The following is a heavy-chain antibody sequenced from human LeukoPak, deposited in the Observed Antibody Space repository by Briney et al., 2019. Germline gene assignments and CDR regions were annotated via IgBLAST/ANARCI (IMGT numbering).Heavy chain of an antibody. J-gene: IGHJ4*02. CDR1: GYIFTSYY. D-gene: IGHD3-10*01. CDR2: INPYGGST. Sequence: ASVKVSCKASGYIFTSYYMHWVRQAPGQGLEWMGIINPYGGSTSYAQKLQGRVTVTGDTSTSTVYMELSGLRSEDAAVYYCARTMVRGVNHYFDYWGQGTPVTVSS. CDR3: ARTMVRGVNHYFDY. V-gene: IGHV1-46*01.